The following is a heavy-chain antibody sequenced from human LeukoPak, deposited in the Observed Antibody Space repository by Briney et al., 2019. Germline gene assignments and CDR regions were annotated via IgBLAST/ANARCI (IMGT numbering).Heavy chain of an antibody. D-gene: IGHD4-17*01. V-gene: IGHV3-11*04. CDR2: ISSSGSTI. CDR1: GFTFSDYY. J-gene: IGHJ3*02. Sequence: GGSLRLSCAASGFTFSDYYMSWIRQAPGKGLEWVSYISSSGSTIYYADSVEGRFAISRDNAKNSLYLQMNSLRAEDTAVYYCANLPKDYGDYYDAFDIWGQGTMVTVSS. CDR3: ANLPKDYGDYYDAFDI.